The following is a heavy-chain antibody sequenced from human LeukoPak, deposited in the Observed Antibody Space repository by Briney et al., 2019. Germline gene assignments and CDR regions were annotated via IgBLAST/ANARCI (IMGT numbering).Heavy chain of an antibody. CDR2: ISSSSSYI. V-gene: IGHV3-21*01. J-gene: IGHJ5*02. Sequence: GGSLRLSCAASGFTFSTYNMNWVRQAPGKGLEWVSSISSSSSYIYYADSVKGRFTISRDNAKNSLYLQMNSLRAEDTTVYYCAREVRGQAWFDPWGQGTLVTVSS. CDR1: GFTFSTYN. CDR3: AREVRGQAWFDP.